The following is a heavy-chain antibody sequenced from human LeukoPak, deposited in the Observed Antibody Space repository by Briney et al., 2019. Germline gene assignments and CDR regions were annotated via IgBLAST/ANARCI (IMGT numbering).Heavy chain of an antibody. V-gene: IGHV4-59*01. CDR1: GGSISSYY. Sequence: SETLSLTCTVSGGSISSYYWSWIRQPPEKGLEWIGYIYYSGSTNYNPSLKSRVTISVDTSKNQFSLKLSSVTAADTAVYYCARDSRTTIFGVVSWWFDPWGQGTLVTVSS. CDR3: ARDSRTTIFGVVSWWFDP. D-gene: IGHD3-3*01. CDR2: IYYSGST. J-gene: IGHJ5*02.